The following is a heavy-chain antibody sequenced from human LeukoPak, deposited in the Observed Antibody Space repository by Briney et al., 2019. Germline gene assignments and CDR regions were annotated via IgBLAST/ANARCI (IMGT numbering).Heavy chain of an antibody. J-gene: IGHJ3*02. D-gene: IGHD4-23*01. CDR3: ATDYGGNSAAFDI. CDR1: GYTFTGYY. V-gene: IGHV1-46*01. Sequence: GASVKVSCKASGYTFTGYYMHWVRQDPGQGLEWMGIINPSGGSTSYAQKVQGRVTMTRDTSTSTVYMELSSLRSEDTAVYYCATDYGGNSAAFDIWGQGTMVIVSS. CDR2: INPSGGST.